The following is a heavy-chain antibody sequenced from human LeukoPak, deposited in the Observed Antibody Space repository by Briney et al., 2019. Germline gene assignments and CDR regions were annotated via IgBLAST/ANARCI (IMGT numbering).Heavy chain of an antibody. CDR2: IYYSGST. Sequence: SETLSLTCTVSGGSISSYYWSWIRQPPGKGLEWIGYIYYSGSTNYNPSLKSRVTISVDTSKNQFSLKLSSVTAADTAVYYCARLSSGGSWIDYWGQGTLVTVSS. V-gene: IGHV4-59*01. CDR1: GGSISSYY. J-gene: IGHJ4*02. D-gene: IGHD2-15*01. CDR3: ARLSSGGSWIDY.